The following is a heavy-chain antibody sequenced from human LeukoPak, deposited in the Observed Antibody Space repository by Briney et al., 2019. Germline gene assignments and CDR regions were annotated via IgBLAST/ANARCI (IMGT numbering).Heavy chain of an antibody. CDR2: IYYSGST. CDR1: GGSISSHY. D-gene: IGHD3-22*01. Sequence: SETLSLTCTVSGGSISSHYWSWIRQPPGKGLEWFGYIYYSGSTNYNPSLKSRVTISVDTSKNQFSLKLSSVTAADTAVYYCASKLYDSSGYYFGYWGQGTLVTVSS. CDR3: ASKLYDSSGYYFGY. J-gene: IGHJ4*02. V-gene: IGHV4-59*11.